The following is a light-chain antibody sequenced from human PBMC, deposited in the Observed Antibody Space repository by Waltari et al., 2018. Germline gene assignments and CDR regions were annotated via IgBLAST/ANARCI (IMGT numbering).Light chain of an antibody. CDR1: QGISTG. Sequence: DIQMTHSPSSMSASVGDRVTITCRASQGISTGLAWYQQKPGKAPELLIYGASSLESGVPSRFSGSGSGTDFTLTISSLQPEDFAAYYCQQTNSFPVTFGQGTRLEIK. V-gene: IGKV1D-12*01. J-gene: IGKJ5*01. CDR3: QQTNSFPVT. CDR2: GAS.